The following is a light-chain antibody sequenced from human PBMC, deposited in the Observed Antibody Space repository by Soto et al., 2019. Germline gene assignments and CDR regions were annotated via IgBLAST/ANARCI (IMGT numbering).Light chain of an antibody. CDR2: NNN. J-gene: IGLJ1*01. Sequence: SVLTQPPSASGTPGQGVTISCSGSSXNIGSNYVYWYQQLPGTAPKLLIYNNNQRPSGVPDRFSASKSGTSASLAIRGLRSGDEADYYCSSWDGSLSGYVFGAGTKVTGL. CDR1: SXNIGSNY. V-gene: IGLV1-47*02. CDR3: SSWDGSLSGYV.